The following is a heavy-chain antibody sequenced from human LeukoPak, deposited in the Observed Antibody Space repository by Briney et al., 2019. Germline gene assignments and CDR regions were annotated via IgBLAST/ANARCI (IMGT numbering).Heavy chain of an antibody. CDR3: AKDLYGSGSYHDY. D-gene: IGHD3-10*01. J-gene: IGHJ4*02. CDR2: IYSGGST. V-gene: IGHV3-53*05. Sequence: PGGSLRLSCAASAFIVSSNYMSWVRQAPGMGLEWVSIIYSGGSTYYADSVKGRFTISRDNSKNALYLQMNSLRAEDTAVYYCAKDLYGSGSYHDYWGQGTLVTVSS. CDR1: AFIVSSNY.